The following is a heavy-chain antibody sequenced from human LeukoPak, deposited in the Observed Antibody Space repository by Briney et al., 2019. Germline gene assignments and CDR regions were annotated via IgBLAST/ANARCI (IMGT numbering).Heavy chain of an antibody. CDR2: IKQDGSEK. V-gene: IGHV3-7*01. D-gene: IGHD6-6*01. J-gene: IGHJ4*02. CDR1: GFTFSSYW. CDR3: AREMGSSYAGFDY. Sequence: QSGGSLRLSCAASGFTFSSYWMSWVRQAPGKGLEWVANIKQDGSEKYYVDSVKGRFTISRDNAKNSLYLQMNSLRAEDTAVYYCAREMGSSYAGFDYWGQGTLVTVSS.